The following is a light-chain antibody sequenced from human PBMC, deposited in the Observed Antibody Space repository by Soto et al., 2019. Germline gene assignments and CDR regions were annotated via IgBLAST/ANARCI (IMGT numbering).Light chain of an antibody. J-gene: IGLJ1*01. V-gene: IGLV2-14*01. CDR3: SSFTSSHTYV. CDR2: EVT. CDR1: SSDVGGYNF. Sequence: QSALTQPASVSGSPGQSITISCTGTSSDVGGYNFVSCYQQHPDKAPKFMIYEVTNRPSGVSNRFSGSKSGNTASLTISGLQAEDEADYYCSSFTSSHTYVFGTGTKVTVL.